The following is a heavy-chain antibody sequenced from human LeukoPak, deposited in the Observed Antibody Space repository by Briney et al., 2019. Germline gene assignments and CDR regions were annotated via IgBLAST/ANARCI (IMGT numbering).Heavy chain of an antibody. D-gene: IGHD6-6*01. CDR1: GFTFSSYA. Sequence: GGSLRLSCAASGFTFSSYAMSWVRQAPGKGLEWVSQISSSGSTIFYADSVKGRFTISRDNSENSLYLQMNSLRPEDTAMYFCAREASSSNYYMDVWGNGTTVTVSS. CDR3: AREASSSNYYMDV. V-gene: IGHV3-48*04. J-gene: IGHJ6*03. CDR2: ISSSGSTI.